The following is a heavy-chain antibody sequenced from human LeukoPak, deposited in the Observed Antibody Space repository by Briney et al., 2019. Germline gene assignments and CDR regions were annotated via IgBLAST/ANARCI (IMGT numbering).Heavy chain of an antibody. Sequence: PSETLSLTCAVYGGSFSSYYWSWIRQPPGKGLEWIGSIYYSGSTYYNPSLKSRVTISVDTSKNQFSLKLSSETAADTAVYYCARVYYYYYYMDVWGKGTTVTVSS. J-gene: IGHJ6*03. CDR1: GGSFSSYY. CDR3: ARVYYYYYYMDV. CDR2: IYYSGST. V-gene: IGHV4-59*12.